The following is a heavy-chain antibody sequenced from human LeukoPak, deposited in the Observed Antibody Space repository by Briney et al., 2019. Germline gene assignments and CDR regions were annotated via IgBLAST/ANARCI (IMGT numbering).Heavy chain of an antibody. Sequence: ASVKVSCKASGYTFTGYYMHWVRQAPGQGLEWMGWINPNSGGTNYVQKLQGRVTVTTDTSTSTAYIELRSLRSDDTAVYYCARAGHCSGGSCYVDYWGQGTLVTVSS. CDR1: GYTFTGYY. CDR2: INPNSGGT. V-gene: IGHV1-2*02. D-gene: IGHD2-15*01. CDR3: ARAGHCSGGSCYVDY. J-gene: IGHJ4*02.